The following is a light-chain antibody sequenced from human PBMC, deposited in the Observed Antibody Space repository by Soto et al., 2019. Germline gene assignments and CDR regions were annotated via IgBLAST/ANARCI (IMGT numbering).Light chain of an antibody. Sequence: EVVMTQSPVTLSVSPGERATLSGRASQSVSSKLAWYQQKPGQAPSLLIYGAFTRATGIPARFSGTGSGTEFTLTISSLQSEDFALYYCQQYNDWPLTFGQGTKVDIK. J-gene: IGKJ1*01. CDR3: QQYNDWPLT. CDR1: QSVSSK. CDR2: GAF. V-gene: IGKV3-15*01.